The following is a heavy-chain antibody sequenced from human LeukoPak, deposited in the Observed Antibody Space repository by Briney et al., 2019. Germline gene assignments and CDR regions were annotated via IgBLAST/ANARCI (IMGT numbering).Heavy chain of an antibody. D-gene: IGHD4-17*01. CDR3: ARVATVTTLDY. CDR2: IIPIFGFA. CDR1: GGRLISYV. Sequence: ASVKVSCKASGGRLISYVISWVRQAPGQGLEWMGGIIPIFGFANSAQEFQGRVTITADQSKNTAYMELSSLRSDDTAVYYCARVATVTTLDYWGQGTLVTVSS. V-gene: IGHV1-69*10. J-gene: IGHJ4*02.